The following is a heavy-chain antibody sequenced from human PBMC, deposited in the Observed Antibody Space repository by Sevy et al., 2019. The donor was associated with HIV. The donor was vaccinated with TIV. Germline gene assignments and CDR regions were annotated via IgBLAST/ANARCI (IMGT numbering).Heavy chain of an antibody. CDR1: GYTFTSYG. CDR2: ISAYNGNT. V-gene: IGHV1-18*01. Sequence: ASVKVSCKASGYTFTSYGISWVRQAPGQGLEWMGWISAYNGNTNYAQKLQGRVTMTTDTSTSTAYMELRSLRSDDTAGYYCARDGYYDFWSGYYRATPGWFDPWGQGTLVTVSS. D-gene: IGHD3-3*01. CDR3: ARDGYYDFWSGYYRATPGWFDP. J-gene: IGHJ5*02.